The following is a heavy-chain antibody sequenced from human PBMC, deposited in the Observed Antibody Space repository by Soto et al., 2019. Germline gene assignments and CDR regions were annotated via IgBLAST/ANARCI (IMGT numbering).Heavy chain of an antibody. V-gene: IGHV4-59*01. CDR2: FHFSGST. CDR1: GGSINGYY. CDR3: ARASGYSYGYDDFFDN. Sequence: QVQLQESGPGLVKPSETLSLTCTVSGGSINGYYWTWLRQSPTNGLEWIGYFHFSGSTKYNPSLESRLTISADTSKNQISLTLSSVTAADTAVYYCARASGYSYGYDDFFDNWGQGTLPTSPQ. J-gene: IGHJ4*01. D-gene: IGHD5-18*01.